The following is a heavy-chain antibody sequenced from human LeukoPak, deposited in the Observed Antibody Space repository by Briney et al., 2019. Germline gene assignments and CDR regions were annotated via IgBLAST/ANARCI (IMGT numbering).Heavy chain of an antibody. V-gene: IGHV1-69*13. CDR2: IIPTFGTA. D-gene: IGHD6-13*01. CDR1: GGTFSSYA. J-gene: IGHJ6*03. CDR3: ARCIAAAGSHYYYYMDV. Sequence: EASVKVSCKASGGTFSSYAISWVRQAPGQGLEWMGGIIPTFGTANYAQKFQGRVTITADESTSTAYMELSSLRSEDTAVYYCARCIAAAGSHYYYYMDVWGKGTTVTVSS.